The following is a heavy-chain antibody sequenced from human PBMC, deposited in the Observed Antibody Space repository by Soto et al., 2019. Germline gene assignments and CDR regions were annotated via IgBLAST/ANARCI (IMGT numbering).Heavy chain of an antibody. V-gene: IGHV2-5*02. Sequence: QITLKESGPTLVKPTQTLTLTCTFSGFSLSTSGVGVGWIRQPPGKALEWLALIYWDDDKRYSPSLKSRLTITKDTSKNRVVLTMTNMDPVDTATYYCAHSGGSGWYAYWFDPWGQGTLVTVSS. J-gene: IGHJ5*02. CDR1: GFSLSTSGVG. D-gene: IGHD6-19*01. CDR3: AHSGGSGWYAYWFDP. CDR2: IYWDDDK.